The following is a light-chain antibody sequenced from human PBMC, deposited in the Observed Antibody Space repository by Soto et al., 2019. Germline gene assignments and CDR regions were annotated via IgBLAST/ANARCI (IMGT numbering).Light chain of an antibody. CDR2: STS. J-gene: IGKJ1*01. CDR3: QQTFSTPPT. V-gene: IGKV1-39*01. CDR1: RSISSY. Sequence: DIQMTQSPSSQSASVGDRVTITCRASRSISSYLNWYQQKPRKAPKLLIYSTSNLQGGVPSRFSGSGSGTDFTLSISSLQPEDFATYYCQQTFSTPPTFGQGTKVEIK.